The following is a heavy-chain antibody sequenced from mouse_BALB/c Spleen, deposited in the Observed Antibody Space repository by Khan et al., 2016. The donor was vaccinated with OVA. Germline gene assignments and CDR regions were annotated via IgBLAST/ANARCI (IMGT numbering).Heavy chain of an antibody. J-gene: IGHJ4*01. Sequence: QVQLKESGHGLVAPSQSLSITCNVSGFSLSRYNIHWVRQPPGKGLEWLGMIWGGGGTDYNSSLKSRLSISKDNSKSQVFLKMSSLQPDDTAMYYCARAYYRYDGYYAMDYWGQGTSVTVSS. CDR2: IWGGGGT. CDR3: ARAYYRYDGYYAMDY. CDR1: GFSLSRYN. V-gene: IGHV2-6-4*01. D-gene: IGHD2-14*01.